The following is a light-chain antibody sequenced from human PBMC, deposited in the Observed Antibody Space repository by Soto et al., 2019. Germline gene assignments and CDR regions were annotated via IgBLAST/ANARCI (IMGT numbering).Light chain of an antibody. CDR3: SSYAGSNIDVV. J-gene: IGLJ2*01. CDR1: SSDVGGYNY. Sequence: QSALTQPPSASGSPGQSVTISCTGTSSDVGGYNYVSWYQQHPGKAPKLMIYEVSKRPSGVPDLFSGSKSGNTASLTVSGLQAEDEADYYCSSYAGSNIDVVFGGGTKLTVL. CDR2: EVS. V-gene: IGLV2-8*01.